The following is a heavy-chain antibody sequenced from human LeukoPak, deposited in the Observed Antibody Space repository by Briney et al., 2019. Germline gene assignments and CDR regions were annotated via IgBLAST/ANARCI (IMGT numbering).Heavy chain of an antibody. V-gene: IGHV1-8*03. CDR3: ARVSSSTRYVDY. CDR2: MNPNSGNT. Sequence: GASVKVSSKASGYTFTSYDINWVRQATGQGLEWMGWMNPNSGNTGYAQKFQGRVTITRNTSISTAYMELSSLRSEDTAVYYCARVSSSTRYVDYWGQGTLVRVSS. D-gene: IGHD6-13*01. CDR1: GYTFTSYD. J-gene: IGHJ4*02.